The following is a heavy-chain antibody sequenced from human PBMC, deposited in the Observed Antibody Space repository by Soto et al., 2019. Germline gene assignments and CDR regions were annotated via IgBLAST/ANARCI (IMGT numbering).Heavy chain of an antibody. V-gene: IGHV1-2*04. D-gene: IGHD6-13*01. J-gene: IGHJ4*02. Sequence: ASVKVSCKTSGYIFTDYYIHWVRQAPGQGLEWMGYINPKTGGTTYAQKFQGWVTMTRDTSVSTAYIDLSSLKFNDTAVYYCARDQGSSSSWPIVFWGQGTVVTVSS. CDR1: GYIFTDYY. CDR3: ARDQGSSSSWPIVF. CDR2: INPKTGGT.